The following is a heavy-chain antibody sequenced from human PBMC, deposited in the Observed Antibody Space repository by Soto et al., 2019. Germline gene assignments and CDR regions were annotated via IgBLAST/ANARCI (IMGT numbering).Heavy chain of an antibody. CDR3: FCLCFAYSSSWYNFDY. J-gene: IGHJ4*02. V-gene: IGHV1-46*01. Sequence: GASVKVSCKASGYTFTSNYMHWVRQAPGQGLERMGIINPSGGSTSYAQKFQGRVTMIRDTSTSTVYMELSSLRSEDTFVYFCFCLCFAYSSSWYNFDYWGQGTLVTVSS. CDR2: INPSGGST. CDR1: GYTFTSNY. D-gene: IGHD6-13*01.